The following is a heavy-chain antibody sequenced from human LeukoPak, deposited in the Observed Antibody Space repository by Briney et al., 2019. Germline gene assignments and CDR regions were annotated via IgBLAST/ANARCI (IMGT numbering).Heavy chain of an antibody. D-gene: IGHD2/OR15-2a*01. CDR2: ISYDGSNK. Sequence: PGGSLRLSCAASGFTFSSYGMHWVRQAPGKGLEWVAVISYDGSNKYYADSVKGRFTISRDNSKNTLYLQMNSLRAEDTAVYYCAKDLALPFGYWGQGTLVTVSS. J-gene: IGHJ4*02. CDR3: AKDLALPFGY. V-gene: IGHV3-30*18. CDR1: GFTFSSYG.